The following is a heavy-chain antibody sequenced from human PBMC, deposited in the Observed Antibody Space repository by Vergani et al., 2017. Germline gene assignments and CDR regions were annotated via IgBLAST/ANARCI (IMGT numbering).Heavy chain of an antibody. Sequence: EVQLVESGGGLVKPGGSLRLSCAASGFTFSSYSMNWVRQAPGKGLEWVSSISSSSSYIYYADSVKGRFTISRDNAKNSLYLQMNSLRAEDTAVYYCAREWGAYCSSTSCRDAFDIWGQGTMVTVSS. CDR3: AREWGAYCSSTSCRDAFDI. D-gene: IGHD2-2*01. J-gene: IGHJ3*02. CDR1: GFTFSSYS. V-gene: IGHV3-21*01. CDR2: ISSSSSYI.